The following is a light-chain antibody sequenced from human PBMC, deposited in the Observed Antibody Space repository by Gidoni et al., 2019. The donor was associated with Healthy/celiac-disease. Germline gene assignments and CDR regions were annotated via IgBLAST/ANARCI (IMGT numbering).Light chain of an antibody. V-gene: IGLV2-14*03. CDR3: SSYTSSSTLV. CDR1: SSDVGGYNY. J-gene: IGLJ2*01. CDR2: DVS. Sequence: QSALTQPASVSGSPGQSITISFTGTSSDVGGYNYVSWYQQHPGKAPKLMIYDVSNRPSEVSNRFSGSKSGNTASLTISGLQAEDEADYYCSSYTSSSTLVFGGGTKLTVL.